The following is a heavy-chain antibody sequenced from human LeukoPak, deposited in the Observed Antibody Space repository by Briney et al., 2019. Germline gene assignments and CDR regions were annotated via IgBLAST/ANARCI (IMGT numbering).Heavy chain of an antibody. V-gene: IGHV1-8*03. CDR3: ARGPSIVGAHFDY. D-gene: IGHD1-26*01. CDR1: GYTFTDYL. J-gene: IGHJ4*02. Sequence: ASVRVSCKASGYTFTDYLINWVRQATGQGLEWMGWMNPNSGNTGYAQKFQDRVTITRNTSISTAYMELSSLRSEDTAVYYCARGPSIVGAHFDYWGQGTLVTVSS. CDR2: MNPNSGNT.